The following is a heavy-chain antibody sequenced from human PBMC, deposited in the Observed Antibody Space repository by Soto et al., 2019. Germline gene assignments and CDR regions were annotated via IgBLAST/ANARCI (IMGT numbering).Heavy chain of an antibody. V-gene: IGHV4-59*01. CDR3: ARGGTVLNGFDY. CDR2: IFYSGTT. CDR1: GGSMSSYY. Sequence: QVQLQESGPGLVKPSETLSLTCTVSGGSMSSYYWSWIRQPPGMGLEWIGYIFYSGTTNYNPSLMSRVTISVDTSKEQFSLHLSSVIPADTAVYYCARGGTVLNGFDYWGQGTLVTVSS. J-gene: IGHJ4*02. D-gene: IGHD4-17*01.